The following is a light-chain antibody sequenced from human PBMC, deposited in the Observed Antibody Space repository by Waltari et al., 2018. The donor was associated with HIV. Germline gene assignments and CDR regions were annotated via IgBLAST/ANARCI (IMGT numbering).Light chain of an antibody. CDR2: GNS. CDR3: QSYDSSLSGSV. Sequence: QAVLTQPPSVSGAPGLRVTISCTGSSSNIGAGYDVHWYQQLPGTAPKLLIYGNSNRPSGVPDRFSGFKSGTSASLAIAGLQAEDEAEYYCQSYDSSLSGSVFGGGTKLTVL. CDR1: SSNIGAGYD. J-gene: IGLJ2*01. V-gene: IGLV1-40*01.